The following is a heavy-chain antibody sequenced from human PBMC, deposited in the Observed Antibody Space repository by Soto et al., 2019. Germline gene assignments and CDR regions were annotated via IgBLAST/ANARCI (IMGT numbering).Heavy chain of an antibody. CDR2: VSDDGSEQ. D-gene: IGHD1-26*01. J-gene: IGHJ4*02. V-gene: IGHV3-30*17. Sequence: QVQLVESGGGVVQPGRSLRLSCAASRFSLRDYGMHWVRQAPGKGLEYVAAVSDDGSEQYYADSVRGRFTISRDNSKNTVYLQLDSLTTGDTAVYYCARDPTGGYFHYDYWGQGALVTVSS. CDR3: ARDPTGGYFHYDY. CDR1: RFSLRDYG.